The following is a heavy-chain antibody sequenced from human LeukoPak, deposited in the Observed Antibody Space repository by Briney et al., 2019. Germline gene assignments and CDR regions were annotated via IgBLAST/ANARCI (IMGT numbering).Heavy chain of an antibody. CDR1: GLTFSNYA. D-gene: IGHD3-16*02. CDR2: VSYDGSNN. J-gene: IGHJ4*02. CDR3: AIGDSLGELSSSFEY. Sequence: GGSLSLSCAASGLTFSNYAMHWVRQARGKGLGWVAVVSYDGSNNYYADSVNGRFTVSRDNSKNTLYLQINSLRAEDTAVYYCAIGDSLGELSSSFEYWGQGTLVTVSS. V-gene: IGHV3-30-3*02.